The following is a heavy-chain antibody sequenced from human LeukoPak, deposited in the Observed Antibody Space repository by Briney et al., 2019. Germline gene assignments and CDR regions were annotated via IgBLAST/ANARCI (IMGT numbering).Heavy chain of an antibody. J-gene: IGHJ4*02. D-gene: IGHD2-15*01. Sequence: GGSLRLSCAASGFTFSSYAMSWVRQAPGKGLEWVSAISGSGGSTYYADSVKGRFTISRDNSKNTLYLQMNSLRAEDTAVYYCAKEPRYCSGGSCYGVDYWGQGTLVTVSS. CDR3: AKEPRYCSGGSCYGVDY. CDR2: ISGSGGST. CDR1: GFTFSSYA. V-gene: IGHV3-23*01.